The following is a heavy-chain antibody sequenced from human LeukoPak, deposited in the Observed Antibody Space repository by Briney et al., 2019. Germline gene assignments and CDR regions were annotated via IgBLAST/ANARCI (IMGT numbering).Heavy chain of an antibody. J-gene: IGHJ5*02. Sequence: PSETLSLTCTVSGGSISSYYWSWIRQPPGTGLEWIGYIYYSRSTNYNPSLKSRVTISVDTSKNQFSLKLSSVTAADTAVYYCARAVDSSSWYRWFDPWGQGTLVIVSS. CDR2: IYYSRST. CDR3: ARAVDSSSWYRWFDP. V-gene: IGHV4-59*01. CDR1: GGSISSYY. D-gene: IGHD6-13*01.